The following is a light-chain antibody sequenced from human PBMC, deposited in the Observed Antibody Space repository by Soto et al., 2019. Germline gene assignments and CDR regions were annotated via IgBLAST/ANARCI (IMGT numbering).Light chain of an antibody. CDR3: SSFTTSSTRI. CDR1: SSDVGGYDY. J-gene: IGLJ2*01. V-gene: IGLV2-14*03. CDR2: DVI. Sequence: QSALTQPASVSGSAGQSITISCTGTSSDVGGYDYVSWYQQHPGKAPKLIIFDVINRPSGVSDRFFASKSGNTASLTISGLQPEDEADYYCSSFTTSSTRIFGGGTQLTVL.